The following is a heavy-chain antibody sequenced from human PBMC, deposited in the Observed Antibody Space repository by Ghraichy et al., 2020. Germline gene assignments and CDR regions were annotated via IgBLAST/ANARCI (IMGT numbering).Heavy chain of an antibody. CDR3: ANVYFGELLYGVVDY. CDR2: ISYDGSNK. V-gene: IGHV3-30*18. Sequence: GGSLRLSCAASGFSFSSYGMHWVRQAPGKGLEWVAVISYDGSNKYYTDSVKGRFTISRDNSKNTLYLQMNSLRSEDTAVYYCANVYFGELLYGVVDYWGQGTLVTVSS. D-gene: IGHD3-10*01. J-gene: IGHJ4*02. CDR1: GFSFSSYG.